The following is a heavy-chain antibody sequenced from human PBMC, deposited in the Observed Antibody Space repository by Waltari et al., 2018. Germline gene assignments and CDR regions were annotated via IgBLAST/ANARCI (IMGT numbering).Heavy chain of an antibody. D-gene: IGHD3-10*01. Sequence: QVQLQQWGAGLLKPSETLSLTCAVYGGSFSGYYWSWIRQPPGKGLEWVSHINGNGDYINYADSVKDRFTISRDNSKNTLSLQMNSLRGEDTAVYFCARDARSPGRPLDYWGQGTLVTVSS. J-gene: IGHJ4*02. CDR2: INGNGDYI. V-gene: IGHV3-11*05. CDR3: ARDARSPGRPLDY. CDR1: GGSFSGYY.